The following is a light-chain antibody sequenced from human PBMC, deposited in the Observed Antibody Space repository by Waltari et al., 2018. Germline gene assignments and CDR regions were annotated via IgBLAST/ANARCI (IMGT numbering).Light chain of an antibody. CDR3: QVWDGNTDQYV. J-gene: IGLJ1*01. CDR2: DDI. Sequence: SYVVTQPPSVSVAPGKTASITCGGNNIGGKSVHWYQQRPGQAPVLVIYDDISRPSGIPERFSGSNSGDTATLTITGVEAGDEAVYSCQVWDGNTDQYVFGTGTKVTVL. CDR1: NIGGKS. V-gene: IGLV3-21*04.